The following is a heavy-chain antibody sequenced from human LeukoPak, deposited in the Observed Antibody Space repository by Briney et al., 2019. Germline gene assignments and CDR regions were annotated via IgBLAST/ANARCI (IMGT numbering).Heavy chain of an antibody. Sequence: ASVKVSCKAPGYTFTNYYIHWVRQAPGQGLEWMGIINPGGGSTTYAQKFQGRVTMTRDTSTITVYMELSSLRSEDTAVYYCARSVYFGVDVWGQGTTVTVSS. V-gene: IGHV1-46*01. CDR3: ARSVYFGVDV. D-gene: IGHD5/OR15-5a*01. CDR1: GYTFTNYY. J-gene: IGHJ6*02. CDR2: INPGGGST.